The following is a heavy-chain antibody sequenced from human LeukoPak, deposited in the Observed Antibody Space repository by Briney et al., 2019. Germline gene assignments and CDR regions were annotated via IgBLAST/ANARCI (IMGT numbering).Heavy chain of an antibody. Sequence: GGSLRLSCAASGFTFNNNWMSWVRQAPGKGLEWVASIKQDGSEKYYVDSVMGRFTISKDNAKNSLYLQMNSLRAEDTAVYYCARGHSSSWMSEIDYWGQGTLVTVSS. D-gene: IGHD6-13*01. V-gene: IGHV3-7*01. J-gene: IGHJ4*02. CDR2: IKQDGSEK. CDR1: GFTFNNNW. CDR3: ARGHSSSWMSEIDY.